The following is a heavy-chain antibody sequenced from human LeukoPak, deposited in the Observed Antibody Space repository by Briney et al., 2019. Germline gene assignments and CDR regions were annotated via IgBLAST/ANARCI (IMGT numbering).Heavy chain of an antibody. CDR3: ARDPLANWYCSGGSCYSGGMDV. D-gene: IGHD2-15*01. CDR2: ISGSGGST. Sequence: GGSLRLSCAASGFTFSSYAMSWVRQAPGKGLEWVSAISGSGGSTYYADSVKGRFTISRDNSKNTLYLQMNSLRAEGTAVYYCARDPLANWYCSGGSCYSGGMDVWGQGTTVTVSS. V-gene: IGHV3-23*01. J-gene: IGHJ6*02. CDR1: GFTFSSYA.